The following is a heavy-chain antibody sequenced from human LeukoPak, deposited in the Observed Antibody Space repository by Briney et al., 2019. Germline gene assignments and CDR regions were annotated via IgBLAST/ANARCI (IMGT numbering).Heavy chain of an antibody. CDR3: TKSRSSWSDDTFDI. CDR1: GFTFSGYG. V-gene: IGHV3-21*01. D-gene: IGHD6-13*01. J-gene: IGHJ3*02. CDR2: ISIGGTYI. Sequence: NPGGSLRLSCAASGFTFSGYGMFWVRQAPGKGLEWISSISIGGTYIYYAESVKGRFTISRNNAKNSLYLQMNSLRADDTAVYYCTKSRSSWSDDTFDIWGQGTMVTVSS.